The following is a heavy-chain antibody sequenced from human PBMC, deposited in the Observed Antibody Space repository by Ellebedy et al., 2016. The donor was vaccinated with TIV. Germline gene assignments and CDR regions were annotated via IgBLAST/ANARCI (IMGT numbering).Heavy chain of an antibody. J-gene: IGHJ4*02. Sequence: ASVKVSXXASGYTFTSYDINWVRQATGQGLEWMGWMNPNSGNTGYAQKFQGRVTMTRNTSISTAYMELSSLRSEDTAVYYCARDLDSGSYIPPIDYWGQGTLVTVSS. V-gene: IGHV1-8*01. CDR2: MNPNSGNT. D-gene: IGHD1-26*01. CDR3: ARDLDSGSYIPPIDY. CDR1: GYTFTSYD.